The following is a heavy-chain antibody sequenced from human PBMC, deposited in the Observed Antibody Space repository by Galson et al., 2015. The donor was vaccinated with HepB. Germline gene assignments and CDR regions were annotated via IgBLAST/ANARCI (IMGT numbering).Heavy chain of an antibody. CDR1: GFTFSSYS. D-gene: IGHD2-2*01. V-gene: IGHV3-21*01. CDR3: ARGRYCSSTSCSVNWYIEL. CDR2: ITSSSSYI. J-gene: IGHJ2*01. Sequence: SLRLSCAASGFTFSSYSMNWVRQAPGKGLEWVSSITSSSSYIVYADSVKGRFTISRDNAESSLFLQLNSLRAEDTAVYYCARGRYCSSTSCSVNWYIELWGRGTLVSVSS.